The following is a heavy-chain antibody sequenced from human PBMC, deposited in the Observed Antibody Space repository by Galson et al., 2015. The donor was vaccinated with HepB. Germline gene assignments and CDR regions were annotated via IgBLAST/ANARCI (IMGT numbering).Heavy chain of an antibody. D-gene: IGHD3-10*01. J-gene: IGHJ4*02. CDR2: ISNTSSI. Sequence: SLRLSCAASGFTLTYYNMNWVRQAPGKGLEWISYISNTSSISYTDSVKGRFTVSRDNAKNSLYLQMNRLRAEDTAVYFCARLGVRGHDYWGQGTLVTVSS. CDR3: ARLGVRGHDY. CDR1: GFTLTYYN. V-gene: IGHV3-48*01.